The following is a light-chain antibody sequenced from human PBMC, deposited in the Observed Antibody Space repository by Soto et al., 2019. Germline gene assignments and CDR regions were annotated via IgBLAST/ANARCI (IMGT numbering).Light chain of an antibody. CDR3: QQYYNWPYT. CDR1: QSVTSN. J-gene: IGKJ2*01. V-gene: IGKV3-15*01. Sequence: EIVMTQSPATLSVSPGEGATLSCRASQSVTSNLAWYQQQPGQAPRLLIYGTSTRATGIPARLSGSGSGTEFTLTISRRQSEDFAVYYCQQYYNWPYTFGQGTKLEIK. CDR2: GTS.